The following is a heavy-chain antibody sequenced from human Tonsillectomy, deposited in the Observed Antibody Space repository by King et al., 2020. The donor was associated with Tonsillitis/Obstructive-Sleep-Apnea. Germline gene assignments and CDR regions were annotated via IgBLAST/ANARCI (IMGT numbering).Heavy chain of an antibody. J-gene: IGHJ4*02. Sequence: VQLVESGGGLAKPGGSLRLSCAASGFSFSSYTMNWVRQAPGKGLEWVSSLSSSSGYIYYADSVKGRFTISRDNARNSLYLQMNSLRAEDTAVYYCTRDRGILIGYYPFDCWGQGTLVTVSS. CDR1: GFSFSSYT. V-gene: IGHV3-21*01. CDR3: TRDRGILIGYYPFDC. CDR2: LSSSSGYI. D-gene: IGHD3-9*01.